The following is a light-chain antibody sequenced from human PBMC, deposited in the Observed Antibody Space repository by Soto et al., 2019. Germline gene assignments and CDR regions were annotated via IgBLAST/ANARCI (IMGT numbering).Light chain of an antibody. V-gene: IGLV2-18*02. J-gene: IGLJ1*01. CDR3: NSYTSSNSYV. CDR2: EVN. CDR1: SNDVGGYNR. Sequence: QSVLTQPPSVSASPGQSVVISCTGTSNDVGGYNRVSWYQQAPGTAPKVLIYEVNNRPSGVPDRFSGSKSGNTASLTISGLQAEDEADYYCNSYTSSNSYVFGSGTKVTVL.